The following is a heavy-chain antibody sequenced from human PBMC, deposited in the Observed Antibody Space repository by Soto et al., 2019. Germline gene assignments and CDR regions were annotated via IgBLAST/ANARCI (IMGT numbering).Heavy chain of an antibody. D-gene: IGHD6-13*01. CDR3: ARLSSSWPYYYGMDV. CDR1: GGSISSSSYY. V-gene: IGHV4-39*01. Sequence: QLQLQESGPGLVKPSETLSLTCTVSGGSISSSSYYWGWIRQPPGKGLEWIGSIYYSGSTYYNPSLKSRVTISVDTSKNQFSLKLSSVTAADTAVYYCARLSSSWPYYYGMDVWGQGTTVTVSS. J-gene: IGHJ6*02. CDR2: IYYSGST.